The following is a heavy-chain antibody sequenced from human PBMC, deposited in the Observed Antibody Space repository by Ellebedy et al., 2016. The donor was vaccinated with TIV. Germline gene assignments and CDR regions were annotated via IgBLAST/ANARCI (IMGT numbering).Heavy chain of an antibody. V-gene: IGHV3-74*01. CDR2: INSDGSNS. CDR1: GFTFSTYW. D-gene: IGHD2-15*01. J-gene: IGHJ6*02. CDR3: ARYCSGGSCLSTGCYYGMDV. Sequence: GESLKISCAASGFTFSTYWMHWVRQAPGKGLVWVSRINSDGSNSNYADSVKGRFTISRDNAKNTLYLQMNSLRAEDTAVYYCARYCSGGSCLSTGCYYGMDVWGQGTTVTVSS.